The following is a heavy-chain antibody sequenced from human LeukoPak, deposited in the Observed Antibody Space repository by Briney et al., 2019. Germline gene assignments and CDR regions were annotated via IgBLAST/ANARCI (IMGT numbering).Heavy chain of an antibody. D-gene: IGHD3-10*01. V-gene: IGHV3-33*01. Sequence: NPGGSLRLSCAASGFTFSSYGMHWVRQAPGKGLQWVAVIWYDGSNKYYADSVKGRFTISRDNSKNTLYLQMNSLRAEDTAVYYCARDGMVRGVILPASRRDYYYYGMDVWGQGTTVTVSS. CDR3: ARDGMVRGVILPASRRDYYYYGMDV. J-gene: IGHJ6*02. CDR1: GFTFSSYG. CDR2: IWYDGSNK.